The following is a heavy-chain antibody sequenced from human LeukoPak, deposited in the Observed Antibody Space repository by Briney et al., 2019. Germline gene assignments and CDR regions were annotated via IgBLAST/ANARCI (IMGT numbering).Heavy chain of an antibody. CDR3: GSDQTPFY. Sequence: PGGTLRLSCEASGFTFSRYWMHWVRQAPGKGLVWVSRINSDGSRTTYADSVKGRFTISRENAKNTVYLQMASLRAEDTAVYYCGSDQTPFYWGQGSLVTVSS. V-gene: IGHV3-74*01. CDR2: INSDGSRT. J-gene: IGHJ4*02. D-gene: IGHD2-15*01. CDR1: GFTFSRYW.